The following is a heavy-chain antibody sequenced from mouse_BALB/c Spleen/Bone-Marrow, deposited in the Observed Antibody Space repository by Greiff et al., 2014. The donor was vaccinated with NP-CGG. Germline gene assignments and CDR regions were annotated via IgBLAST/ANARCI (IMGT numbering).Heavy chain of an antibody. V-gene: IGHV1-82*01. CDR3: VIQDPAGFSWFAY. J-gene: IGHJ3*01. Sequence: VQLQESGPELVKPGASVKISCKASGYPFSSSWMNWVKQRPGQGLEWIGRIYPGDGNTNYNGKFKGKATLTADTSSTTAYMQLSCLTSVDSAFYFCVIQDPAGFSWFAYWGQGRLV. CDR1: GYPFSSSW. CDR2: IYPGDGNT.